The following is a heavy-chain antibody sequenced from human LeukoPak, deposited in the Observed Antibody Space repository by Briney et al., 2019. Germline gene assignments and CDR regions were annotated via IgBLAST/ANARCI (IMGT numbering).Heavy chain of an antibody. D-gene: IGHD2-15*01. J-gene: IGHJ4*02. Sequence: GGSLRLSCAASGFSVISNYMSWVRQAPGKGLEGVSVIYTGGSTYYADSVKGKFTISRDNSKNTLYLQMNSLRGEDTAVYYCVEFYCSGGSCLDYWGQGTLVTVSS. CDR3: VEFYCSGGSCLDY. CDR1: GFSVISNY. V-gene: IGHV3-66*01. CDR2: IYTGGST.